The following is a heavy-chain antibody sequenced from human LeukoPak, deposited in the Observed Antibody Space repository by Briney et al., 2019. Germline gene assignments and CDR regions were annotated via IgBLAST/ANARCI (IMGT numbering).Heavy chain of an antibody. CDR3: ARDHHGDKRSDY. CDR1: GFTFSTYG. Sequence: QAGGSLRLSCAASGFTFSTYGMNWICQGPAKGQEWVSVISGGGSAFYTDSVKGRFTISRDNSKSTLFLQMDYLRTEDTAVYYCARDHHGDKRSDYWAREPWSPSPQ. D-gene: IGHD4-17*01. CDR2: ISGGGSA. J-gene: IGHJ4*02. V-gene: IGHV3-23*01.